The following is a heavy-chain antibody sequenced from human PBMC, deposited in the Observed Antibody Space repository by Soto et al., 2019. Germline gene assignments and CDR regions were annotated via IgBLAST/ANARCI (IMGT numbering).Heavy chain of an antibody. J-gene: IGHJ4*02. CDR2: IIPIFGTA. D-gene: IGHD6-19*01. V-gene: IGHV1-69*12. CDR3: ARGRIAVAGTGFDY. Sequence: QVQLVQSGAEVKKPGSSVKVSCKASGGTFSSSAISWVRQAPGQGLEWMGGIIPIFGTANYAQKFQGRVTITADESTSTAYMEVSSLRSEDTAVYYCARGRIAVAGTGFDYWGQGTLVTVSS. CDR1: GGTFSSSA.